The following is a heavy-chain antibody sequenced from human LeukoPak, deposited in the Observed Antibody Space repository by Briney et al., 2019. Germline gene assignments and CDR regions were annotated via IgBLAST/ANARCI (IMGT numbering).Heavy chain of an antibody. D-gene: IGHD3-22*01. CDR3: ARDYYDSSGYYSP. J-gene: IGHJ5*02. CDR1: GGSISNYY. V-gene: IGHV4-59*12. Sequence: SETLSLTCTVSGGSISNYYWSWIRQPPGQGLEWIGFIHYSGSTKYNPSLKSRVTISLDTSKNQFSLKLSSVTAADTAVYYCARDYYDSSGYYSPWGQGTLVTVSS. CDR2: IHYSGST.